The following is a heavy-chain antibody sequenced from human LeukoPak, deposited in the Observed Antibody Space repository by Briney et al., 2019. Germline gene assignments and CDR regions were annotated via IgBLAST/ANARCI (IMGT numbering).Heavy chain of an antibody. D-gene: IGHD3-22*01. CDR2: LSYSGGST. Sequence: GGSLRLSCAASGFTFSNYAMSWVRQAPGKGLEWVSGLSYSGGSTYYADSVKGRFTISRDNSKNTLYLQMNSLRAEDTAVYYCAKWRSGYPNYYFDYWGQGTLVTVSS. CDR1: GFTFSNYA. CDR3: AKWRSGYPNYYFDY. V-gene: IGHV3-23*01. J-gene: IGHJ4*02.